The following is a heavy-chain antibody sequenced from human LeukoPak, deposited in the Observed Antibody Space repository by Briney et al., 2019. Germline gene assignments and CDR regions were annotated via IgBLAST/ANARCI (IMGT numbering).Heavy chain of an antibody. CDR3: ARGGYYPYYFDY. CDR1: GGSFSGYQ. J-gene: IGHJ4*02. CDR2: IDHSESS. Sequence: PSETLSLTCAVYGGSFSGYQWSWIRQSPGKGLEWIGEIDHSESSKYNPSLKNRVTISIDTSKNQFSLKLSSVTAADTAVYYCARGGYYPYYFDYWGQGTLVTVSS. V-gene: IGHV4-34*01. D-gene: IGHD3-22*01.